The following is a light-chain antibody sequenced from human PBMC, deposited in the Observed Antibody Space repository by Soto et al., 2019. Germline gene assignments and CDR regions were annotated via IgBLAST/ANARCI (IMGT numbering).Light chain of an antibody. Sequence: QSALTQPASVSGSPGQPITISCTGTSSDVGSYNLVSWYQHHPGKAPKLLIFEVNRRPSGVSNRFSGSKSGNTASLTISGLQADDEADYYCCSYAGINTPVVFGGGTKLTVL. CDR2: EVN. CDR3: CSYAGINTPVV. J-gene: IGLJ2*01. CDR1: SSDVGSYNL. V-gene: IGLV2-23*02.